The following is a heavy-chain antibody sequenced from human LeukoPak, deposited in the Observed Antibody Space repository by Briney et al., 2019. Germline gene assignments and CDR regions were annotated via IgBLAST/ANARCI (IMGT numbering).Heavy chain of an antibody. CDR2: IYHSGST. J-gene: IGHJ6*03. CDR1: GGSMNSESYY. V-gene: IGHV4-39*07. D-gene: IGHD6-13*01. Sequence: SETLSLTCTVSGGSMNSESYYWRWLRQPAGRGLEWVGSIYHSGSTYYNPSLKSRVTISVDTSKNQFSLKLSSVTAADTAVYYCARADYSSTWSHDYYYMDVWGKGTTVTVSS. CDR3: ARADYSSTWSHDYYYMDV.